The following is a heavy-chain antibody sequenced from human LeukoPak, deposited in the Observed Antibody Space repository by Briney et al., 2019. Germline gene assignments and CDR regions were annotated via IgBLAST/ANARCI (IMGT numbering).Heavy chain of an antibody. Sequence: GGSLRLFCAASGFTFSSYSMNWVRQAPGKGLEWVSSISSSSSYIYYADSVKGRFTISRDNAKNSLYLQMNSLRAEDTAVYYCAKDRTWGYFDYWGQGTMVTVSS. CDR3: AKDRTWGYFDY. V-gene: IGHV3-21*01. CDR1: GFTFSSYS. D-gene: IGHD7-27*01. J-gene: IGHJ4*02. CDR2: ISSSSSYI.